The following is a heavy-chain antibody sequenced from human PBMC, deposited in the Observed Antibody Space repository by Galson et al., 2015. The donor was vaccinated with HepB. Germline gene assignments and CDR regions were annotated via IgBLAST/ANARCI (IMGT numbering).Heavy chain of an antibody. V-gene: IGHV3-21*01. J-gene: IGHJ6*02. Sequence: SLRLSCAASGFTFSSYSMNWVRQAPGKGLGWVSSISSSSSYIHYADSVKGRFTISRDNAKNSLYLQMNSLRAEDMAVYYCARVGVRQQLGYYYYGMDVWGQGTTVTVSS. CDR3: ARVGVRQQLGYYYYGMDV. CDR1: GFTFSSYS. CDR2: ISSSSSYI. D-gene: IGHD6-13*01.